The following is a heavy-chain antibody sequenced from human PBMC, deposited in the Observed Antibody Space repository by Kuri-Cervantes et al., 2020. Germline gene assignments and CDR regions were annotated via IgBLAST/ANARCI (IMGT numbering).Heavy chain of an antibody. V-gene: IGHV2-5*02. Sequence: SGPTLVKPTQTLTLTCTFSGFSLSTSGVGVGWIRQPPGKALEWLSLIYWDDDKRYSPSLMSRLSITKDIPKNQVILTLTNVDPVDTATYYCAHTLDAWLSHFDYWGQGTLVTVSS. CDR3: AHTLDAWLSHFDY. CDR1: GFSLSTSGVG. CDR2: IYWDDDK. D-gene: IGHD6-19*01. J-gene: IGHJ4*02.